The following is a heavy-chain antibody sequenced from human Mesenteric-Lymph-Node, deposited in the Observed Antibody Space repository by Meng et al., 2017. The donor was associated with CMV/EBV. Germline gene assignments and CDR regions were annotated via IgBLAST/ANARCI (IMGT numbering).Heavy chain of an antibody. CDR1: GDYISLNSAA. V-gene: IGHV6-1*01. CDR3: ARDRYFDTGAYYLGGPDY. Sequence: SETLSLTCAISGDYISLNSAAWSWIRQSPSRALEWLGRTFSRSKWCFDYALSVKSRITLNPDTSKNHFSLQLNSVTPEDTAVYYCARDRYFDTGAYYLGGPDYWGRGTLVTVSS. CDR2: TFSRSKWCF. D-gene: IGHD3-22*01. J-gene: IGHJ4*02.